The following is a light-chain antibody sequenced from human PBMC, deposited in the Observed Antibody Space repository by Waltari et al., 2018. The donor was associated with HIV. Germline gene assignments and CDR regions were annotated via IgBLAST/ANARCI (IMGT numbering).Light chain of an antibody. CDR1: SSDVGAHNQ. CDR2: EGN. J-gene: IGLJ2*01. CDR3: SSYTTISTLV. Sequence: QSALTQPASVSGSPGQSITISCTGTSSDVGAHNQVSWFQHSPGKAPKLILFEGNNRPSGGSSRFSGSKSGNTASLTISGLQAEDEADYYCSSYTTISTLVFGGGTKLTVL. V-gene: IGLV2-14*01.